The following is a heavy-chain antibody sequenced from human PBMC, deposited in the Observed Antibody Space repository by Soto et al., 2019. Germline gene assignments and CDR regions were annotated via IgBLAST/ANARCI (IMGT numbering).Heavy chain of an antibody. D-gene: IGHD3-9*01. V-gene: IGHV4-30-4*01. CDR2: IYYSGST. CDR1: GGSISSGDYY. J-gene: IGHJ6*02. CDR3: ARDGVYDIPYYYYGMDV. Sequence: SETLSLTCTVSGGSISSGDYYWSWIRQPPGKGLEWIGHIYYSGSTYYNPSLKSRVTISVDTSKNQFSLKLSSVTAADTAVYYCARDGVYDIPYYYYGMDVWGQGTTVTVSS.